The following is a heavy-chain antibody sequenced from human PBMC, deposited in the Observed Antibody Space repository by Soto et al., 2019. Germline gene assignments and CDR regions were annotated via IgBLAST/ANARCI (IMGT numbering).Heavy chain of an antibody. CDR3: ARDGGTLGFDY. J-gene: IGHJ4*02. CDR1: VFTFSSYA. D-gene: IGHD3-3*01. V-gene: IGHV3-30-3*01. CDR2: ISYDGSNK. Sequence: PGGSLLISCAASVFTFSSYAMRWVRQAPGKGLEWVAVISYDGSNKYYVDSVKGRFTISRDNAKNSLFLQMNSLRGDDTAVYYCARDGGTLGFDYWGKGTMVTVSS.